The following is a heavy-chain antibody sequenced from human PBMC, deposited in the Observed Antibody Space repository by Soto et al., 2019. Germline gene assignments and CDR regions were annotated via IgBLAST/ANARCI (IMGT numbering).Heavy chain of an antibody. J-gene: IGHJ4*02. CDR2: ISAYNGNT. V-gene: IGHV1-18*01. CDR3: ARDGSAPECSCGSCEWYYFDY. D-gene: IGHD2-15*01. CDR1: GYTFTSYG. Sequence: ASVKVSCKASGYTFTSYGISWVRQAPGQGLEWMGWISAYNGNTNYAQKLQGRVTMTTDTSTSTAYMELRSLRSDDTAVYYCARDGSAPECSCGSCEWYYFDYWGQGTLVTVSS.